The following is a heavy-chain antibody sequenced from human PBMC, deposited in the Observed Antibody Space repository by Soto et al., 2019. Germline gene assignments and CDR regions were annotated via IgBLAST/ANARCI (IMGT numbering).Heavy chain of an antibody. D-gene: IGHD2-2*01. CDR3: ARDRIRSSSTDWPELFDP. V-gene: IGHV4-59*01. Sequence: SETLSLTCTVSGGSISSYYWSWIRQPPGKGLEWIGYIHYSGSTNYNPSLKNRVTISLDTSKNQFSLKLNSVTAADTAVYYCARDRIRSSSTDWPELFDPWGQGTLVTVSS. CDR2: IHYSGST. CDR1: GGSISSYY. J-gene: IGHJ5*02.